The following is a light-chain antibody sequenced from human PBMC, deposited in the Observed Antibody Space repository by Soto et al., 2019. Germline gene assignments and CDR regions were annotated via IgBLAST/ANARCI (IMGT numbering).Light chain of an antibody. CDR1: QSVDSR. CDR3: QQYSKWPLA. V-gene: IGKV3-15*01. Sequence: EVVLTQSPATLSVSPGEGATLSCKASQSVDSRLAWYQQKPGQAPRLLIEGASSRGTDIPARFSGSGSGTEFTLTITNLQSEDFAVYYCQQYSKWPLAFGGGTRVEIK. CDR2: GAS. J-gene: IGKJ4*01.